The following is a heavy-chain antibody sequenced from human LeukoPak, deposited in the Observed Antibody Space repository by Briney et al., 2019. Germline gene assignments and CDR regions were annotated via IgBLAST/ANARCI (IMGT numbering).Heavy chain of an antibody. CDR2: VNADGGNT. J-gene: IGHJ4*02. D-gene: IGHD1-26*01. CDR1: GFTFSSYS. Sequence: GGSLRLSCAASGFTFSSYSMNWVRQAPGKGLEWVSTVNADGGNTYYADSVKGRFTISRDNSKSTLILQMNSLRVEDTALYYCTKRVKYGGTWDHFADWGQGTLVTVSS. CDR3: TKRVKYGGTWDHFAD. V-gene: IGHV3-23*01.